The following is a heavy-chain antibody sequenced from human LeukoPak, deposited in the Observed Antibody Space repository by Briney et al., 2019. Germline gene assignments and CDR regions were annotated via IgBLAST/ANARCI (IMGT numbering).Heavy chain of an antibody. V-gene: IGHV4-4*07. J-gene: IGHJ4*02. CDR3: ARESHYYGSEARPDY. D-gene: IGHD3-10*01. Sequence: SETLSLTCTVSGGSISSYYWSWIRQPAGKGLEWIGRIYTSGSTNYNPSLKSRVTMSVDTSKNQFSLKLSSVTAADTAVYYCARESHYYGSEARPDYWGQGTLVTVSS. CDR2: IYTSGST. CDR1: GGSISSYY.